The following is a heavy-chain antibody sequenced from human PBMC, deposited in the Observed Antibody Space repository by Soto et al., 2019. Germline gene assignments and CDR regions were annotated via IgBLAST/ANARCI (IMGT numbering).Heavy chain of an antibody. J-gene: IGHJ5*02. CDR1: GFTFSSYW. D-gene: IGHD6-19*01. CDR3: ARDIAVSGNWFDP. Sequence: ESGGGLVQPGGSLRLSCAASGFTFSSYWMNWVRQAPGKGLEWVANIKQDGSETYYVDSVKGRFTISRDNAKNSLYLQMNSLRAEDTAVYYCARDIAVSGNWFDPWGQGTLVTVSS. V-gene: IGHV3-7*03. CDR2: IKQDGSET.